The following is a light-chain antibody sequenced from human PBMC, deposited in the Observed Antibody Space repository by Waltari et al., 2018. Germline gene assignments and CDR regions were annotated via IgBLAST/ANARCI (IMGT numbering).Light chain of an antibody. V-gene: IGLV2-11*01. Sequence: QSALTQPRSVSGSPGQSVTISCTGTSSAVVGYNYVSWYQQHPGKAPNIIMYDVSKRPSGRPDRFSGSKSGNTASLTIAGLQADIEADYYCCSYAGSYTWVFGGGTKLTVL. CDR1: SSAVVGYNY. CDR2: DVS. J-gene: IGLJ3*02. CDR3: CSYAGSYTWV.